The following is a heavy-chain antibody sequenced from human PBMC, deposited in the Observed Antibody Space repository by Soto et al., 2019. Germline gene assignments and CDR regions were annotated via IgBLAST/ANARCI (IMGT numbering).Heavy chain of an antibody. J-gene: IGHJ4*02. D-gene: IGHD3-10*01. CDR2: INHSGST. CDR3: ARGRYGSGSYYRFDY. CDR1: GGSFSGYY. V-gene: IGHV4-34*01. Sequence: SETLSLTCAVYGGSFSGYYWSWIRQPPGKGLEWIGEINHSGSTNYNPSLKSRVTISVDTSKNQFSLKLSSVTAADTAVYYCARGRYGSGSYYRFDYWGQGTLVTVSS.